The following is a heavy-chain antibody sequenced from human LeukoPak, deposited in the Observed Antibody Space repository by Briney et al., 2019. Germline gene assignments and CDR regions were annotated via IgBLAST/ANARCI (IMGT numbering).Heavy chain of an antibody. CDR1: GFTFSSYA. Sequence: GGSLRFSCAASGFTFSSYAMSWVRQAPGKGLEWVANIRQDGSVQNYVDSVKGRFTISRDNPKNSVYLQMSSLRAEDTAVYYCLVTTRSRGFDYWGQGTLVTVSS. CDR2: IRQDGSVQ. V-gene: IGHV3-7*01. CDR3: LVTTRSRGFDY. D-gene: IGHD1/OR15-1a*01. J-gene: IGHJ4*02.